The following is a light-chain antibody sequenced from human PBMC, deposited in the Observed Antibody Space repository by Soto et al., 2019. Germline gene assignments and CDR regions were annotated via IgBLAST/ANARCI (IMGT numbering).Light chain of an antibody. Sequence: QSVLTQPASVSGFPGQSITISCTGTSSDVGGYNYVSWYQQHPGKAPKLMIYDVSNRPSGVSNRFSGSKSGNTASLTISGLQAEDEADYYCSSYTSSGTLYVFGTGTKVTVL. V-gene: IGLV2-14*01. CDR1: SSDVGGYNY. CDR3: SSYTSSGTLYV. J-gene: IGLJ1*01. CDR2: DVS.